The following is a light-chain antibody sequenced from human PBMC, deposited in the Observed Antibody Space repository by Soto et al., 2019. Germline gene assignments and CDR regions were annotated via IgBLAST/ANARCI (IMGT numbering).Light chain of an antibody. J-gene: IGKJ4*01. Sequence: EIVMTQSPATLSVSLGERATFSCRASQSVSNNLAWYQQKPGQAPRLLIYGASTRATGIPARFSGSGSGTDFTLTISSLQSEDFAVYYCQQYNNWPPLTFGGGTKVEIK. CDR3: QQYNNWPPLT. V-gene: IGKV3-15*01. CDR1: QSVSNN. CDR2: GAS.